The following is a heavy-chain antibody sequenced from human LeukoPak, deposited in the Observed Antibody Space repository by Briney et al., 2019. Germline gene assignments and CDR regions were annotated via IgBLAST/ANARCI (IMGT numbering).Heavy chain of an antibody. CDR2: IKSKAYGGTT. D-gene: IGHD1-14*01. Sequence: GRSLRLSCTASGFTFGDYAMSWFRQAPGKGLEWVGFIKSKAYGGTTEYAASVKGRFTISRDDSKSIAYLQMNSLKTEDTAVYYCTSTRAPLTGGYWGQGTLVTVSS. V-gene: IGHV3-49*03. CDR1: GFTFGDYA. CDR3: TSTRAPLTGGY. J-gene: IGHJ4*02.